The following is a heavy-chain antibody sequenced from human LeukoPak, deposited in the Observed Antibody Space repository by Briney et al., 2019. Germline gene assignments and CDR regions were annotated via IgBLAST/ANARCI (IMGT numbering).Heavy chain of an antibody. CDR3: ARVTDEPYYDFWSGYEPGWFDP. Sequence: SETLSLTCTVSGGSISSYYWSWLRQPAGKGLEWIGRIYTSGSTNYNPSLTSRVTMSVDTSKNQSSLTLSPVTAADTAVYYCARVTDEPYYDFWSGYEPGWFDPWGQGTLVTVSS. V-gene: IGHV4-4*07. CDR1: GGSISSYY. D-gene: IGHD3-3*01. CDR2: IYTSGST. J-gene: IGHJ5*02.